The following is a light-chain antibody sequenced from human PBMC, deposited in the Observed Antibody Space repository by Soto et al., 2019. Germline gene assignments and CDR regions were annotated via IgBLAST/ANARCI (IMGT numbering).Light chain of an antibody. CDR2: GNI. CDR3: QSYDSSLSGYVV. V-gene: IGLV1-40*01. J-gene: IGLJ2*01. CDR1: SSNIGAGYD. Sequence: QSVLTQPPSVSGAPGRRVTISCTGSSSNIGAGYDIHWYQQVPGTAPKLLIYGNIYRPSGVPDRFSGSTSGTSASLAITGLQAEDEADYCCQSYDSSLSGYVVFGGGTKVTVL.